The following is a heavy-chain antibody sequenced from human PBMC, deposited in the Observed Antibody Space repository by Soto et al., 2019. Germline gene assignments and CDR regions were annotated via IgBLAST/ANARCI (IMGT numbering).Heavy chain of an antibody. CDR2: IYYSGST. Sequence: SETLSLTCTVSGGSISSGDYYWSWIRQPPGKGLEWIGYIYYSGSTYYNPSLKSRVTISVDTSKNQFSLKLSSVTAADTAVYYCARVRMAEWYLFDYWGQGTLVTVSS. J-gene: IGHJ4*02. CDR3: ARVRMAEWYLFDY. V-gene: IGHV4-30-4*01. D-gene: IGHD3-3*01. CDR1: GGSISSGDYY.